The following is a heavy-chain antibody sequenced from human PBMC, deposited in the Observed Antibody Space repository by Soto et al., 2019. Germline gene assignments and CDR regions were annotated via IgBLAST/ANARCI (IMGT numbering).Heavy chain of an antibody. CDR2: MNPNSGNT. V-gene: IGHV1-8*01. Sequence: GASVKVSCKASGYTFTSYDINWLRQAAGQGLEWMGWMNPNSGNTGYAQKFQGRVTMTRNTSISTAYMELSSLRSEDTAVYYCAILSPYYDFWSGYYLNWFDPWGQGTLVTVSS. CDR3: AILSPYYDFWSGYYLNWFDP. J-gene: IGHJ5*02. D-gene: IGHD3-3*01. CDR1: GYTFTSYD.